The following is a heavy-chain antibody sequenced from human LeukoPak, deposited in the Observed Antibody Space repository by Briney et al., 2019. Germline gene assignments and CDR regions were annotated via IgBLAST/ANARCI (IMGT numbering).Heavy chain of an antibody. Sequence: ASVKVSCKASGYTFTSYDINWVRQATGQGLEWMGWMNPNSGNTGYAPKFQGRVTITRNTSISTAYMELSSLRSEDTAVHYCARGLRNMVRGVTYWGQGTLVTVSS. V-gene: IGHV1-8*01. CDR3: ARGLRNMVRGVTY. CDR1: GYTFTSYD. CDR2: MNPNSGNT. J-gene: IGHJ4*02. D-gene: IGHD3-10*01.